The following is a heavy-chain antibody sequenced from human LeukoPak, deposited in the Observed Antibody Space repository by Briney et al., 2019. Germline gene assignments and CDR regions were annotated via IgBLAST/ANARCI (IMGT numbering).Heavy chain of an antibody. J-gene: IGHJ4*02. CDR1: GYTFTSYG. V-gene: IGHV1-18*01. D-gene: IGHD1-26*01. Sequence: ASVRVSCKASGYTFTSYGIRWVRQAPGQGLEWMGWISAYNGNTNYAQKLQGRVTMTTDTSTSTAYMELRSLRSDDTAVYYCARDSRLLPLDYWGQGTLVTVSS. CDR2: ISAYNGNT. CDR3: ARDSRLLPLDY.